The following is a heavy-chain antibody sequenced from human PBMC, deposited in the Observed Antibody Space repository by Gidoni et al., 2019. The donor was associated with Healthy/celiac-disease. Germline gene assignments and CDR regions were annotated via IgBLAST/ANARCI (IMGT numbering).Heavy chain of an antibody. Sequence: QVQLVQSGAEVKKPGASVKVSCKASGYTFTGSYLHWVLQAPGQGLEWMGRINPNSSGTHYAQKLQGRVTMTRDTSISTAYMELSRLRSDDTAVYYCASCGGDCYPLYYYYGMDVWGQGTTVTVSS. J-gene: IGHJ6*02. CDR1: GYTFTGSY. CDR2: INPNSSGT. V-gene: IGHV1-2*06. D-gene: IGHD2-21*02. CDR3: ASCGGDCYPLYYYYGMDV.